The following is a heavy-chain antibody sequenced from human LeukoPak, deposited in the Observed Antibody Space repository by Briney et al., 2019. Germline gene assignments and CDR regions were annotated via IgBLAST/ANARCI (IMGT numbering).Heavy chain of an antibody. CDR2: IYYIGST. CDR3: ARGGIVGSRTNWFDP. J-gene: IGHJ5*02. V-gene: IGHV4-59*01. CDR1: GGSIRSYY. Sequence: SETLSLSCTVSGGSIRSYYWSWIRQPPGKGLECIGYIYYIGSTNYNPSLKSRVTISLDTSKSQFSLKLTSVTPADTAVYYCARGGIVGSRTNWFDPWGQGILVTVSS. D-gene: IGHD1-26*01.